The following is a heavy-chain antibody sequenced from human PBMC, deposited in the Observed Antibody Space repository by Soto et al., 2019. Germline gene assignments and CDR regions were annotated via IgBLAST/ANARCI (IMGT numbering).Heavy chain of an antibody. V-gene: IGHV5-51*01. D-gene: IGHD3-10*01. J-gene: IGHJ6*02. Sequence: GESLKISCNGSGYSFTIYCIGLVLQMPGKGLEWMGIIYPGDSDTRYSPSFQGQVTISADKSISTAYLQWSSLKASDTAMYYCARDRTPGGMDVWGQGTTVTVSS. CDR1: GYSFTIYC. CDR3: ARDRTPGGMDV. CDR2: IYPGDSDT.